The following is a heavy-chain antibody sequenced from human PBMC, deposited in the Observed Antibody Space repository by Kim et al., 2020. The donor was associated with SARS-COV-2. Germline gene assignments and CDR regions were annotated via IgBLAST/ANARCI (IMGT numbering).Heavy chain of an antibody. Sequence: GGSLRLSCAASGFTVSSNYMSWVRQAPGKGLEWVSVIYSGGSTYYADSVKGRFTISRDNSKNTLHLQMNSLRAEDTAVYYCARVDSIEWLADYWGQGTLVTVSS. CDR1: GFTVSSNY. CDR2: IYSGGST. V-gene: IGHV3-53*01. CDR3: ARVDSIEWLADY. D-gene: IGHD5-12*01. J-gene: IGHJ4*02.